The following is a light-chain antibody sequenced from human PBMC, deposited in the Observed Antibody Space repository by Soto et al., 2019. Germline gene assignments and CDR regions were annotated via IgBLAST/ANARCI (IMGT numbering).Light chain of an antibody. CDR2: GAS. CDR3: QQYNNWHPWT. CDR1: QSVSSS. J-gene: IGKJ1*01. Sequence: EILMTQSPSTLAVSPGERATLSCRASQSVSSSLAWYQQKPGQAPRLLIYGASTRATGIPASFSGSGSGTEFTLTISSLQYDDFAAYYCQQYNNWHPWTFGQGTKVDIK. V-gene: IGKV3-15*01.